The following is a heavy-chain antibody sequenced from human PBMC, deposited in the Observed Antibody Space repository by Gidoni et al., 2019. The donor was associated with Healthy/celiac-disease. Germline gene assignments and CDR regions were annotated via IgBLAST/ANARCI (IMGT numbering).Heavy chain of an antibody. V-gene: IGHV3-48*02. J-gene: IGHJ3*02. CDR2: ISSSSSTI. Sequence: EVQLVESGGGLVQPGGSLRLSCAASGFTFSSYSMNWVRQAPGKGLEWVSYISSSSSTIYYADSVKGRFTISRDNAKNSLYLQMNSLRDEDTAVYYCARDPAYCGGDCYKGDAFDIWGQGTMVTVSS. CDR3: ARDPAYCGGDCYKGDAFDI. D-gene: IGHD2-21*02. CDR1: GFTFSSYS.